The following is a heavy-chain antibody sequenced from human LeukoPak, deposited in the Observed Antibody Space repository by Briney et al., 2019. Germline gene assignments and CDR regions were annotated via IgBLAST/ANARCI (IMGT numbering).Heavy chain of an antibody. V-gene: IGHV1-18*03. CDR1: GYTFTSYD. CDR2: INPYNGNT. Sequence: ASVKVSCKASGYTFTSYDISWVRQAPGQGLEWMGWINPYNGNTNYAQKLQGRVTMTTDTSTSTAYMELRSLRSDDMAVYYCAVTSGYCSSTSCSYFDYWGQGTLVTVSS. D-gene: IGHD2-2*01. CDR3: AVTSGYCSSTSCSYFDY. J-gene: IGHJ4*02.